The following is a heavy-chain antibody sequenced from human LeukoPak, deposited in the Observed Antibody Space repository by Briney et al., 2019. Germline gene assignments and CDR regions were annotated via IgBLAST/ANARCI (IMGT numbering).Heavy chain of an antibody. CDR3: ARDVDSSSWYYAMDV. D-gene: IGHD6-13*01. CDR1: RGSLRSYA. Sequence: ASVKVSCKASRGSLRSYAISWVRQAPGQGLEWMGGIIPIFGTANYAQKFQGRVTITADESTSTAYMEESSLTSEDTAVYYCARDVDSSSWYYAMDVWGQGTTVTVSS. V-gene: IGHV1-69*13. J-gene: IGHJ6*02. CDR2: IIPIFGTA.